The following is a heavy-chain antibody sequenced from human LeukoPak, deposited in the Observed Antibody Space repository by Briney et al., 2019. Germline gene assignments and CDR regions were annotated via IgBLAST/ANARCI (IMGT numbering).Heavy chain of an antibody. J-gene: IGHJ5*02. Sequence: PGGSLRLSCVASGFTFSTYAMSWVRQAPGKGLEWVSAISGSGGSTYYADSVKGRFTISRDTSKNTLYLQMNSLRAEDTAVYYCARDTFREYSSGWYPGENWFDPWGQGTLVTVSS. CDR3: ARDTFREYSSGWYPGENWFDP. D-gene: IGHD6-19*01. CDR1: GFTFSTYA. V-gene: IGHV3-23*01. CDR2: ISGSGGST.